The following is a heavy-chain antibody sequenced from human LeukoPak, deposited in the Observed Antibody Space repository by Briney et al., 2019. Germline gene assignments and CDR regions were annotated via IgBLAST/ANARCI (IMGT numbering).Heavy chain of an antibody. D-gene: IGHD6-13*01. CDR3: ARDRQLAAADYYFDY. V-gene: IGHV3-30*04. Sequence: PGGSLRLSCAASGFTFSGYPLHWVRQAPGKGLEWVAVLSSDGKDKHYADSVKGRFTGSRDNSKNTLFLQMNSLRPEDTGIYYCARDRQLAAADYYFDYWGQGTLVTVSS. CDR2: LSSDGKDK. CDR1: GFTFSGYP. J-gene: IGHJ4*02.